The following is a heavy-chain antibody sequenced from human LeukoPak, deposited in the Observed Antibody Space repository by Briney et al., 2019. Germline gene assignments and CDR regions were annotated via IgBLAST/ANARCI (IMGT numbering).Heavy chain of an antibody. CDR2: ISPTGSTT. CDR3: ARGPNSNWSGLDF. D-gene: IGHD6-6*01. V-gene: IGHV3-74*01. Sequence: PGGSLRPSCAASGFTVSSNYMSWVRQAPGKGLVWVSRISPTGSTTSYADSVKGRFTVSRDNAKNTLYLQVNNLRAEDTAVYYCARGPNSNWSGLDFWGQGTLLTVSS. CDR1: GFTVSSNY. J-gene: IGHJ4*02.